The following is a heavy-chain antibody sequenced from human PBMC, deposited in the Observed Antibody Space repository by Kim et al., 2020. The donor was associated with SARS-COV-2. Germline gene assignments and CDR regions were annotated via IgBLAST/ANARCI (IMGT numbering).Heavy chain of an antibody. CDR3: AKDSIGAAALYCQH. J-gene: IGHJ1*01. D-gene: IGHD6-13*01. V-gene: IGHV3-23*01. Sequence: GDSVKGRFTISRDNAKNTLYLQMNSLRAEDTAVYYCAKDSIGAAALYCQHWGQGTLVTVSS.